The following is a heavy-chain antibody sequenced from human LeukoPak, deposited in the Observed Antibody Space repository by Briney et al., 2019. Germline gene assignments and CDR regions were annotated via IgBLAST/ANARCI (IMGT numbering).Heavy chain of an antibody. CDR1: GGSIGSYY. D-gene: IGHD3-22*01. CDR2: VSYSEST. CDR3: ARATSGYYFDF. J-gene: IGHJ4*02. V-gene: IGHV4-59*01. Sequence: SETLSLTCTVSGGSIGSYYWNWIRQPPGKGLEWIGYVSYSESTNYNPSLKGRVTMSVDKSKNQFSLKLSSVTAADTAVYFCARATSGYYFDFWDQGTLVIVSS.